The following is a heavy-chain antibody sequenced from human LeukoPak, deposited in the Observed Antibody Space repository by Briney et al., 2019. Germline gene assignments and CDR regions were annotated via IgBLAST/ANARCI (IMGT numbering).Heavy chain of an antibody. D-gene: IGHD3-10*01. V-gene: IGHV3-23*01. CDR2: IDSGGYST. J-gene: IGHJ4*02. Sequence: PGRSLRLSCAASGFTFSNYAMHWARQAPGKGLVWLSTIDSGGYSTFYADSVKGRFTISRDNSQNTLFLQINSLRAEDTAIYYCAKRYFGSGSSPFDYWGQGTLVTVSS. CDR3: AKRYFGSGSSPFDY. CDR1: GFTFSNYA.